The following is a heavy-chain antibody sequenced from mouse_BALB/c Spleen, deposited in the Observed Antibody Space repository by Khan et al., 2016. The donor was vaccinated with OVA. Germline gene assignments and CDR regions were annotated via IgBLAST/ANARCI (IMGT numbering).Heavy chain of an antibody. CDR2: IWGGGGT. V-gene: IGHV2-6-4*01. D-gene: IGHD2-12*01. CDR1: GLSLSSYN. Sequence: QVQLKESGPGLVAPSQSLSITCTVSGLSLSSYNIHWVRQPPGKGLEWLGLIWGGGGTDDISTLKSRQSISKDNSKSHVFYKMNSLQTEGTAIYYCARAYLTYDGYYGMEYWGQGTSVTVSS. J-gene: IGHJ4*01. CDR3: ARAYLTYDGYYGMEY.